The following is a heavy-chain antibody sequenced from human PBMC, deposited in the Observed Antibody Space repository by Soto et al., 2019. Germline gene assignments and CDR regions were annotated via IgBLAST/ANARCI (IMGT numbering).Heavy chain of an antibody. Sequence: EVPLVESGGGLVQPGGSLKLSCAASGFAFSGSAMHWVRQASGKGLEWVGRIRSKSNSYATVYAASIEGRFTISRDDSTNTAYLHMNSLKTEDTAVYFCTRLAYDTRGSYHDYWGQGTLVTVSS. CDR3: TRLAYDTRGSYHDY. V-gene: IGHV3-73*02. CDR2: IRSKSNSYAT. CDR1: GFAFSGSA. D-gene: IGHD3-22*01. J-gene: IGHJ4*02.